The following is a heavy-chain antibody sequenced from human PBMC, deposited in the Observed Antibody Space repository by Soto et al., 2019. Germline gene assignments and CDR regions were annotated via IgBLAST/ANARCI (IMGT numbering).Heavy chain of an antibody. CDR3: ARDRYYDSSGYLYNWFDP. J-gene: IGHJ5*02. V-gene: IGHV1-18*01. CDR2: ISAYNGNT. Sequence: ASVNVSCKASGYTFTSYGISWVRQAPGQGLEWMGWISAYNGNTNYAQKLQGRVTMTTDTSTSTAYMELRSLRSDDTAVYYCARDRYYDSSGYLYNWFDPWGQGTLVTVSS. D-gene: IGHD3-22*01. CDR1: GYTFTSYG.